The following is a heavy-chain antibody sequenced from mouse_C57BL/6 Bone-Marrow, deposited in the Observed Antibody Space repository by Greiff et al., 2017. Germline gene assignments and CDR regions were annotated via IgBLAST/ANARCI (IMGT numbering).Heavy chain of an antibody. Sequence: VKLMESGPGLVQPSQSLSITCTVSGFSLTSYGVHWVRQSPGKGLEWLGVIWSGGSTDYNAAFISRLSISKDNSKSQVFFKMNSLQADDTAIYYCARRLRPYYYAMDYWGQGTSVTVSS. D-gene: IGHD3-2*02. CDR1: GFSLTSYG. CDR2: IWSGGST. J-gene: IGHJ4*01. V-gene: IGHV2-2*01. CDR3: ARRLRPYYYAMDY.